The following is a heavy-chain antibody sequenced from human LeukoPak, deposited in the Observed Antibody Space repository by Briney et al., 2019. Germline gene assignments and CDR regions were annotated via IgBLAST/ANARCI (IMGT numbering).Heavy chain of an antibody. Sequence: ASVKVSCKASGYTFTSYYMHWVRQAPGQGLEWMGWINPNSGGTNYAQKFQGWVTMTRDTSISTAYMELSRLRSDDTAVYYCARASSSWYDAFDIWGQGTMVTVSS. CDR3: ARASSSWYDAFDI. D-gene: IGHD6-13*01. J-gene: IGHJ3*02. V-gene: IGHV1-2*04. CDR1: GYTFTSYY. CDR2: INPNSGGT.